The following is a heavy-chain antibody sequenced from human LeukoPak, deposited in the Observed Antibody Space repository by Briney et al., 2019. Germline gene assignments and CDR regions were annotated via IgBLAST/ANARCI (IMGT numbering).Heavy chain of an antibody. Sequence: PGGSLRLSCAASGFTFSSYAMHWVRQAPGKGLEWVAVISYDGSNKYYADSVKGRFTISRDNSKNTLYLQMNSLRAEDTAVYYCARVGGSPYFDYWGQGSLVTVSS. CDR3: ARVGGSPYFDY. V-gene: IGHV3-30*04. J-gene: IGHJ4*02. CDR1: GFTFSSYA. CDR2: ISYDGSNK. D-gene: IGHD1-26*01.